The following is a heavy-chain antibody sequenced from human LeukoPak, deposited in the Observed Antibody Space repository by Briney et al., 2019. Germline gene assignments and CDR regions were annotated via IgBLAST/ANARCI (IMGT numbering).Heavy chain of an antibody. Sequence: PSETLSLTCAVYGGSFSGYYWSWIRQPPGKGLEWIGSVFYDGSSDYSPSLKSRVTISVDTSKDNFSLKINSVTAADTAVYFCARYYGSGRDAGYWGQGTLVIVSS. J-gene: IGHJ4*02. V-gene: IGHV4-34*12. CDR2: VFYDGSS. D-gene: IGHD3-10*01. CDR3: ARYYGSGRDAGY. CDR1: GGSFSGYY.